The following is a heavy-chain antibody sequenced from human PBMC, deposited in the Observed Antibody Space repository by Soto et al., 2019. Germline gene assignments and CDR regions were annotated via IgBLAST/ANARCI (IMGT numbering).Heavy chain of an antibody. CDR2: IYSGGST. Sequence: GGSLRLSCAASGFTVSSNYMSWVRQAPGKGLEWVSVIYSGGSTYYADSVKGRFTISRDNSKNTLYLQMNSLRAEDTAVYYCASETPGYPTLYYYYGMDVWGQGTTVTVSS. CDR3: ASETPGYPTLYYYYGMDV. D-gene: IGHD5-12*01. V-gene: IGHV3-53*01. CDR1: GFTVSSNY. J-gene: IGHJ6*02.